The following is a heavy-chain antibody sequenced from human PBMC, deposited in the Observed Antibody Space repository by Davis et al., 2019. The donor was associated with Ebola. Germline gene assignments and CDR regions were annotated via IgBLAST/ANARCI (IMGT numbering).Heavy chain of an antibody. CDR1: GFGFSGSA. J-gene: IGHJ5*02. CDR2: IRTKPNNYAT. V-gene: IGHV3-73*01. Sequence: GESLKISCVFSGFGFSGSAMHWVRQAPGKGLEWVGRIRTKPNNYATTYAASVGGRLTISRDDSKDTTYLQMNSLKIEDTAVYYCTRPVESNWFDPWGPGTLVTVSS. CDR3: TRPVESNWFDP.